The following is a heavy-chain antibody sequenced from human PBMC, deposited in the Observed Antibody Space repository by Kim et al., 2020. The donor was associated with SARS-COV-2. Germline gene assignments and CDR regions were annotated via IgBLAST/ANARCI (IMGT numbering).Heavy chain of an antibody. V-gene: IGHV1-2*02. CDR3: ARDGGALAELDY. Sequence: NYAQKVQGRVTMTRETSIGTACMELSRLRSDDTAVYCCARDGGALAELDYWGQGTLVTVSS. J-gene: IGHJ4*02. D-gene: IGHD3-16*01.